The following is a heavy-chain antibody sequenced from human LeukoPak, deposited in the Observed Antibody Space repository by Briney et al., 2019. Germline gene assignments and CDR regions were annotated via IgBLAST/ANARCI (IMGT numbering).Heavy chain of an antibody. V-gene: IGHV3-30-3*01. Sequence: PGGSLRLSCAASGFTFSSYLMHWVRQAPRKGLEWVALISSDGSKEYYADSVKGRFTISRDNAKNSLYLQMNSLRAEDTAVYYCARGFWSGYYVPGNDYWGQGTLVTVSS. CDR1: GFTFSSYL. CDR2: ISSDGSKE. CDR3: ARGFWSGYYVPGNDY. J-gene: IGHJ4*02. D-gene: IGHD3-3*01.